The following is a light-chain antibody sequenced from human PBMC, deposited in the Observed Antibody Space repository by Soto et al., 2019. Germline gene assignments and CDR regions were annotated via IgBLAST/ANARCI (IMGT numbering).Light chain of an antibody. Sequence: IQMTQSPSTLSASVGDRVTITCRASQSISSWLAWYQQKPGKAPKLLIYKASSLESGVPSRFSGSGSGTEFTLTISSLQPDDFATYCQQYNSYWTFGQGTKVEIK. CDR2: KAS. V-gene: IGKV1-5*03. J-gene: IGKJ1*01. CDR1: QSISSW. CDR3: QQYNSYWT.